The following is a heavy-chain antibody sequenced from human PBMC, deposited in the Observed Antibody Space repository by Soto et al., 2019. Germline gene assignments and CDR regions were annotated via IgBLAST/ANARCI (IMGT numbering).Heavy chain of an antibody. D-gene: IGHD3-3*01. CDR2: ISGSGGST. J-gene: IGHJ6*02. Sequence: GGSLRLSCAASGFTFSSYAMSWVRQAPGKGLEWVSAISGSGGSTYYADSVKGRFTISRDNSKNTLYLQMNSLRAEDTAVYYCAKQPRSYDFSPVAGMDVWGQGTTVTVSS. CDR1: GFTFSSYA. CDR3: AKQPRSYDFSPVAGMDV. V-gene: IGHV3-23*01.